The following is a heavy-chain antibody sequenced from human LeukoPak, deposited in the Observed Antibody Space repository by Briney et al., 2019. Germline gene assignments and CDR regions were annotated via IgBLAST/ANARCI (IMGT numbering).Heavy chain of an antibody. CDR1: GFTFSSYW. J-gene: IGHJ4*02. D-gene: IGHD7-27*01. Sequence: GGSLRLSCAASGFTFSSYWMNWARQAPGKGLEWVASINHNGNVNYYVDSVKGRFTISRDNSKNTLYLQMNSLRAEDTAVYYCAREGRGQNWGDFDYWGQGTLVTVSS. CDR3: AREGRGQNWGDFDY. V-gene: IGHV3-7*01. CDR2: INHNGNVN.